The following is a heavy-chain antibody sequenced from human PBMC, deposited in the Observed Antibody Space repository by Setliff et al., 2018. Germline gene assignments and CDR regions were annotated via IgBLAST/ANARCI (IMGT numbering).Heavy chain of an antibody. Sequence: GGSLRLSCAASGFTFSDYYMSWIRQPPGKGLEWVSYISSSSSTIYYADSVKGRFTISRDNAKNSLYLQMNSLRAEDTAVYYCARDRGSGSYFLRYFDYWGQGTLVTVSS. CDR2: ISSSSSTI. CDR1: GFTFSDYY. CDR3: ARDRGSGSYFLRYFDY. V-gene: IGHV3-11*04. J-gene: IGHJ4*02. D-gene: IGHD1-26*01.